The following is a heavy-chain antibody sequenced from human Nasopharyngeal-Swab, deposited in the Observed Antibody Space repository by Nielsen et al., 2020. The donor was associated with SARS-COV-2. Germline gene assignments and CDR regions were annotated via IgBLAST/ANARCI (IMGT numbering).Heavy chain of an antibody. Sequence: SETLSLTCAVYGGSFSGYYWSWIRQPPGKGLEWIGEINHSGSTNYNPSLKSRVTISVDTSKNHFSLKLSSVTAADTAVYYCARAYDYVWGSYRYKLDAFDIWGQGTMVTVSS. D-gene: IGHD3-16*02. CDR3: ARAYDYVWGSYRYKLDAFDI. CDR2: INHSGST. V-gene: IGHV4-34*01. J-gene: IGHJ3*02. CDR1: GGSFSGYY.